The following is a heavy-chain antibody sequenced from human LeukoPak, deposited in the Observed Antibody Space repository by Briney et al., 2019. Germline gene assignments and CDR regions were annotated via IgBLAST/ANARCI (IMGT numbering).Heavy chain of an antibody. J-gene: IGHJ4*02. CDR1: GFTFSSYG. CDR3: AKNVASYGTSSGGFDY. Sequence: PGGSLRLSCAASGFTFSSYGMHWVRQAPGKGLEWVAVISYDGSNKYYADSVKGRFTISRDNSKNTLYLQMNSLRAEDTAVYYCAKNVASYGTSSGGFDYWGQGTLVTVSS. CDR2: ISYDGSNK. V-gene: IGHV3-30*18. D-gene: IGHD3-16*01.